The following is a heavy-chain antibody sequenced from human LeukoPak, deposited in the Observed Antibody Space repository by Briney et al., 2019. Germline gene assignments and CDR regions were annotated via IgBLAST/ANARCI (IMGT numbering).Heavy chain of an antibody. V-gene: IGHV4-30-2*01. Sequence: PSQTLSLTCAVSGGSLSSGGYSWSWIRQPPGKGLEWIGYIYHSGSTYYNPSLKSRVTISVDRSKNQFSLKLSSVTAADTAVYYCARVYSPTGYGSGSYYGWFDPWGQGTLVTVSS. D-gene: IGHD3-10*01. J-gene: IGHJ5*02. CDR2: IYHSGST. CDR1: GGSLSSGGYS. CDR3: ARVYSPTGYGSGSYYGWFDP.